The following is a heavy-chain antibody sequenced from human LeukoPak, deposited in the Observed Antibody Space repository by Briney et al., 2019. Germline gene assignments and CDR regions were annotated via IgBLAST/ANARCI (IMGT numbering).Heavy chain of an antibody. D-gene: IGHD2-15*01. V-gene: IGHV3-23*01. CDR3: AKTRGIVVVAATRGAFDI. J-gene: IGHJ3*02. Sequence: GGSLRLSCAASGFTFSSYAMSWVRQAPGKGLEWVSGISGSGGSTYYADSVTGRFTISRDNSKNTLYLQMNSLRAEDTAVYYCAKTRGIVVVAATRGAFDIWGQGTMVTVSS. CDR2: ISGSGGST. CDR1: GFTFSSYA.